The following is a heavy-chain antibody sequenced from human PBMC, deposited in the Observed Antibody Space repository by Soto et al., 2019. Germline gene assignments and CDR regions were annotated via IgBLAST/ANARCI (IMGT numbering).Heavy chain of an antibody. CDR2: ISGSGSST. J-gene: IGHJ4*02. D-gene: IGHD6-19*01. CDR3: VEYHHDGWYGSFDF. V-gene: IGHV3-23*01. CDR1: GFTFSIYA. Sequence: EMQLLESGGGLVLPGGSLRLSCAASGFTFSIYAMSWVRQAPGKGLEWVSSISGSGSSTYNADSVKGRFTFSRDNSKNTLYLQMNSLRTDDTAVYYCVEYHHDGWYGSFDFWGQGTLVTVSS.